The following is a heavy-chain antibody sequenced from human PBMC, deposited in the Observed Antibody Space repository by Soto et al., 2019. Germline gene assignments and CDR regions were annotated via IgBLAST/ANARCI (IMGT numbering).Heavy chain of an antibody. Sequence: DVYLVESGGGLVQPGGSLRLSCTASGFTLSSYSMNWVRQAPGKGPEWVSHISSNSDTVDYADSVKGRFTISRDNARNSLSLQMNSLRAEDTAVYYSARVGLKFLLGGEFFQVWGQGTLVTVSS. CDR3: ARVGLKFLLGGEFFQV. V-gene: IGHV3-48*01. J-gene: IGHJ1*01. D-gene: IGHD3-16*01. CDR2: ISSNSDTV. CDR1: GFTLSSYS.